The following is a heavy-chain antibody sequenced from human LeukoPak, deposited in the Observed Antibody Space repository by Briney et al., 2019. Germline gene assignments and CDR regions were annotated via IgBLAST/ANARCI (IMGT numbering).Heavy chain of an antibody. J-gene: IGHJ4*02. Sequence: SETLSLTCTVSGGSISSYYWSWIRQPPGKGLEWIGYIYYSGSTNYNPSLKSRVTISVDTSKNQFSLKLSSVTAADTAVYYCARRGYYDSSGYFDYWGQGTLVTVSS. V-gene: IGHV4-59*08. CDR2: IYYSGST. CDR1: GGSISSYY. CDR3: ARRGYYDSSGYFDY. D-gene: IGHD3-22*01.